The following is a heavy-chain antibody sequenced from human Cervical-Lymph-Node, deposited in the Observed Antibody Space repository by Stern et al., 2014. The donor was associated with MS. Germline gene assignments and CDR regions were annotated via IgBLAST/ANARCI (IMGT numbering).Heavy chain of an antibody. J-gene: IGHJ5*02. CDR3: ARHAYGDYFWFDP. CDR1: GGSISSSSYY. V-gene: IGHV4-39*01. CDR2: IYYSGST. D-gene: IGHD4-17*01. Sequence: VQLVESGPGLVKPSETLSLTCTVSGGSISSSSYYWGWIRQPPGKGLEWIGSIYYSGSTYYTPPLKGGRPILVHTSKPQFSLKLSSWTAADTAVYYCARHAYGDYFWFDPWGQGTLVTVSS.